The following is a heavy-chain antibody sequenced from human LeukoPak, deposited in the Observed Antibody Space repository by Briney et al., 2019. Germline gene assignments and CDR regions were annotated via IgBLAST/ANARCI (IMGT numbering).Heavy chain of an antibody. CDR2: ISWNSGSI. J-gene: IGHJ4*02. V-gene: IGHV3-9*03. D-gene: IGHD6-13*01. Sequence: GGSLRLSYAASGFTFDDYAMHWVRQAPGKGLEWVSGISWNSGSIGYADSVKGRFTISRDNAKNSLYLQMNSLRAEDMALYYCAKEQSYSSSWYYFDYWGQGTLVTVSS. CDR3: AKEQSYSSSWYYFDY. CDR1: GFTFDDYA.